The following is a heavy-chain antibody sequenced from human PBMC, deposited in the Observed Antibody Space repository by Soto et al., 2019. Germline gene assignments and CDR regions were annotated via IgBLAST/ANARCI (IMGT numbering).Heavy chain of an antibody. CDR3: ARAISRLRWGELSYRLDY. D-gene: IGHD3-16*02. CDR2: IIPIFGTA. V-gene: IGHV1-69*01. J-gene: IGHJ4*02. Sequence: QVQLVQSGAEVKKPGSSVKVSCKASGGTFSSYAISWVRQAPGQGLEWMGGIIPIFGTANYAQKFQGRVTITADESTSTAYMELSSLRSKDTAVYYCARAISRLRWGELSYRLDYWGQGTLVTVSS. CDR1: GGTFSSYA.